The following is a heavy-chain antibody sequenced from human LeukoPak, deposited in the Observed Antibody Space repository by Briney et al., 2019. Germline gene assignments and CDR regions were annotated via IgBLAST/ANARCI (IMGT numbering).Heavy chain of an antibody. J-gene: IGHJ4*02. D-gene: IGHD3-16*02. Sequence: PSETLSLTCTVSGGSVSSGSYYWNWIRQPPGKGLEWIGYIYYSGSTNYNPSLNSRVTISVDTSKNHFSLRLSSVTAADTAVYYCACFDYVWGSHHYGPLDYWGQGTLVTVSS. V-gene: IGHV4-61*03. CDR3: ACFDYVWGSHHYGPLDY. CDR2: IYYSGST. CDR1: GGSVSSGSYY.